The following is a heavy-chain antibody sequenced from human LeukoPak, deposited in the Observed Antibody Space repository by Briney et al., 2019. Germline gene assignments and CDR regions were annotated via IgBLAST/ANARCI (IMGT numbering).Heavy chain of an antibody. D-gene: IGHD3-10*01. Sequence: SETLSLTCTVSGDSISSSSYYWGWIRQSPGKGLEWIATIYYSGSTYYNPSLKSRVTIAIDTSKNQFSLKLSSVTAADTAVYYCASYGPPFDYWGQGTLVTVSS. CDR2: IYYSGST. CDR1: GDSISSSSYY. V-gene: IGHV4-39*01. CDR3: ASYGPPFDY. J-gene: IGHJ4*02.